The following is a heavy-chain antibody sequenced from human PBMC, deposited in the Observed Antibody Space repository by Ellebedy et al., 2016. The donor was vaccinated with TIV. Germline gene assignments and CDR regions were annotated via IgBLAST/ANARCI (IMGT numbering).Heavy chain of an antibody. CDR1: GFTFRHNS. CDR2: ISDSGSTI. Sequence: GESLKISCAASGFTFRHNSMNWVRQAPGKGLEWGSYISDSGSTIFYADSVKGRFTVSRDNAKISLYLQMGSLTAEDTAVYYCATGAYDIWGEGTIVTVSS. J-gene: IGHJ3*02. CDR3: ATGAYDI. V-gene: IGHV3-48*04.